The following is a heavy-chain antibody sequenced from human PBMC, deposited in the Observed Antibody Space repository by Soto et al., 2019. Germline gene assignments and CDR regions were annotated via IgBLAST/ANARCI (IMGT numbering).Heavy chain of an antibody. D-gene: IGHD6-19*01. J-gene: IGHJ3*02. V-gene: IGHV3-23*01. Sequence: PGGSLRLSCAASGFTFSSYGMHWVRQAPGKGLEWVSGISAGGTNTYYADSVKGRSTISRDNSKNTLYLQMNSLRAEDTAIYSCAKTWYSSDVRAFDIWGQGALVTVSS. CDR3: AKTWYSSDVRAFDI. CDR1: GFTFSSYG. CDR2: ISAGGTNT.